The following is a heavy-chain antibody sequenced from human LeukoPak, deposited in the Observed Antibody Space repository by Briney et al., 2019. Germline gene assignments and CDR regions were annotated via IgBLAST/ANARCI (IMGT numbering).Heavy chain of an antibody. D-gene: IGHD6-6*01. V-gene: IGHV3-23*01. CDR1: GFTFTSYA. CDR3: AKGSSSSRPYYFDY. Sequence: GGSLRLSCATSGFTFTSYAMSWVRQAPGKGLEWVSTISGGGGITYYADSVKGRFTISRDSSKKTLYLQMNSLRGEDTAVYYCAKGSSSSRPYYFDYWGQGTLVTVSS. CDR2: ISGGGGIT. J-gene: IGHJ4*02.